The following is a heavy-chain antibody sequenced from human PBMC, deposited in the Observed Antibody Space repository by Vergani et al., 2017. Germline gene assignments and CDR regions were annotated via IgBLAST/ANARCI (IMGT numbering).Heavy chain of an antibody. CDR3: ARHLVHYVGNSFVASYYYYYGMDV. D-gene: IGHD4-23*01. Sequence: QVQLVQSGAEVKKPGASVKVSCKASGYTFTSYGISWVRQAPGQGLEWMGWISAYNGNTNYAQKLQGRVTMTTDTSTSTAYMELRSLRSDDTAVYYCARHLVHYVGNSFVASYYYYYGMDVWGQGTTVTVSS. CDR2: ISAYNGNT. V-gene: IGHV1-18*01. J-gene: IGHJ6*02. CDR1: GYTFTSYG.